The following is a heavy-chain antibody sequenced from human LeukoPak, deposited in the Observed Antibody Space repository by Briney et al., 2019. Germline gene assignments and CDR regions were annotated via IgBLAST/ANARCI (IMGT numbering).Heavy chain of an antibody. CDR3: AKDRGDYYDSSGYYYDAFDI. J-gene: IGHJ3*02. CDR2: ISGSGGCT. V-gene: IGHV3-23*01. Sequence: GGSLSLSCAASGFIFSRYAMSCVSQAPGKGLEWVSAISGSGGCTYYADSVERRYTNYRDNSKNTLYLQMNSLRDEDTAVYYCAKDRGDYYDSSGYYYDAFDIWGQGTMVTVSS. CDR1: GFIFSRYA. D-gene: IGHD3-22*01.